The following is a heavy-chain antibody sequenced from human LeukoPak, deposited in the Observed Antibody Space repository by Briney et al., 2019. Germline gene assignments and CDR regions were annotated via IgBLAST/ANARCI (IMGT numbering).Heavy chain of an antibody. J-gene: IGHJ5*02. CDR3: ASWDRFDP. D-gene: IGHD1-26*01. CDR1: GFTFSDYS. V-gene: IGHV3-48*01. Sequence: GGSLRLSCAASGFTFSDYSMNWVRQAPGKGLEWVSYISTSSTTIYYADSVKGRFTISRDNAKNSLYLEMSSLRAEDTAVYYCASWDRFDPWGQGTLVTVSS. CDR2: ISTSSTTI.